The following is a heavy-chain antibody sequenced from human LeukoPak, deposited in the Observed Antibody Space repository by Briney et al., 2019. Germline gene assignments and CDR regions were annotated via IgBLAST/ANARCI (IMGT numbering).Heavy chain of an antibody. CDR3: ARQGTTVVTPAYSWFDP. CDR1: GYSFTSYY. D-gene: IGHD4-23*01. CDR2: INPRGGST. J-gene: IGHJ5*02. V-gene: IGHV1-46*01. Sequence: ASVKVSCKASGYSFTSYYMHWVRQAPGQGLEWMGIINPRGGSTSYAQKFQGRVTMTRDTSTSTVYMELSSLRSEDTAVYYCARQGTTVVTPAYSWFDPWGQGTLVIVSS.